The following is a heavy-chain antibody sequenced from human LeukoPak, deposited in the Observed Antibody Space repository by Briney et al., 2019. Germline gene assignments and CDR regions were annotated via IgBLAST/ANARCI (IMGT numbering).Heavy chain of an antibody. CDR2: IYYSGST. Sequence: SETLSLTCTVSGGSISSYYWSWIRQPPGKGLEWIGYIYYSGSTNYNPSLKSRVTISVDTSKNQFSLKLSSVAAADTAVYYCARDHKLGAFDIWGQGTMVTVSS. CDR3: ARDHKLGAFDI. CDR1: GGSISSYY. V-gene: IGHV4-59*01. J-gene: IGHJ3*02. D-gene: IGHD7-27*01.